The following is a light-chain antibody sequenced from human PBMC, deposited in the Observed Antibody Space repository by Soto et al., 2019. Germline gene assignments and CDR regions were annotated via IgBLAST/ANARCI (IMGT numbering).Light chain of an antibody. CDR2: GAS. V-gene: IGKV3-20*01. CDR3: QPYGSSPPLT. J-gene: IGKJ4*01. Sequence: EIVLTQSPGTLSLSPGERATLSCRASQSVSSSYLAWYQQKPGQAPRLLIYGASSRATGIPDRFSGSGSGTDFNLTISRLEPEDFAVYYCQPYGSSPPLTFGGGTKVEIK. CDR1: QSVSSSY.